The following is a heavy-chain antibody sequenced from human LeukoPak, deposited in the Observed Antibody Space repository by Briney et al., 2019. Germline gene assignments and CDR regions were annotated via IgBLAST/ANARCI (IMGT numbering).Heavy chain of an antibody. D-gene: IGHD1-26*01. V-gene: IGHV1-8*01. CDR2: MNPNSGDT. J-gene: IGHJ4*02. CDR1: GYTFTGYD. CDR3: TRGFLSGSSRDY. Sequence: GASVTVSCKGTGYTFTGYDINGLRQATARGLAWMGLMNPNSGDTGYAQKFQGRVTMTRNTSIDTAYMDLSGLRSEDTAVYYCTRGFLSGSSRDYWGQGTLVTVSS.